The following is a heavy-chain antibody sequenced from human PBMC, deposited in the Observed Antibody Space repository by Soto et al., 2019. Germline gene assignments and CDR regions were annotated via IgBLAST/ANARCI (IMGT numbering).Heavy chain of an antibody. CDR2: ISWDGGST. V-gene: IGHV3-43*01. CDR3: AKDIYPLEIYDIPGMDV. CDR1: GFTFDDYT. D-gene: IGHD3-9*01. Sequence: PGGSLRLSCAASGFTFDDYTMHWVRQAPGKGLEWVSLISWDGGSTYYADSVKGRFTISRDNSKNSLYLQMNSLRTEDTALYYCAKDIYPLEIYDIPGMDVWGQGTTVTVSS. J-gene: IGHJ6*02.